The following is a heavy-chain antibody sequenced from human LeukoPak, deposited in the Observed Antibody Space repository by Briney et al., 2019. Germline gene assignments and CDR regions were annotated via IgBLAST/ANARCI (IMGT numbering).Heavy chain of an antibody. CDR1: GFTFSSYA. V-gene: IGHV3-23*01. J-gene: IGHJ3*02. Sequence: GGSLRLSCAASGFTFSSYAMSWVHQAPGKGLEWVSAISGSGGSTYYADSVKGRFTISRDNSKNTLYLQMNSLRAEDTAVYYCAKEGALGYCSSTSCEDAFDIWGQGTMVTVSS. D-gene: IGHD2-2*01. CDR3: AKEGALGYCSSTSCEDAFDI. CDR2: ISGSGGST.